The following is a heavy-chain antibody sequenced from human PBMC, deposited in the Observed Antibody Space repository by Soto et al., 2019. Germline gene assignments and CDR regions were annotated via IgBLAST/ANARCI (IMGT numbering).Heavy chain of an antibody. V-gene: IGHV2-5*02. CDR2: IYWDYDK. CDR3: AHRPSYCSGGSCYSCFDY. D-gene: IGHD2-15*01. CDR1: GFSLSTSGVC. Sequence: QITLKESGPTLVKPTQTLTLTCTFSGFSLSTSGVCVGWIRQPPGKALEWLALIYWDYDKRYSPSLKIKLTITKDTSKNQVVLTMTTMDPVDTATYYCAHRPSYCSGGSCYSCFDYWGQGTLVTVSS. J-gene: IGHJ4*02.